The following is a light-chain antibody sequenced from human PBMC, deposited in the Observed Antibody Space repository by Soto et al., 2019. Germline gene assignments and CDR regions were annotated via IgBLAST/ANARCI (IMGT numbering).Light chain of an antibody. Sequence: EIVLTQSPGTLSLSPGETATLSCRASQSVSSNNLAWYHQKTGQTHRLLIYGASSRATGITDRFSGSGSGTDFTITISRLEHEDFAVYYCQQYDNSLTFGQGTRLEIE. CDR3: QQYDNSLT. V-gene: IGKV3-20*01. CDR2: GAS. CDR1: QSVSSNN. J-gene: IGKJ5*01.